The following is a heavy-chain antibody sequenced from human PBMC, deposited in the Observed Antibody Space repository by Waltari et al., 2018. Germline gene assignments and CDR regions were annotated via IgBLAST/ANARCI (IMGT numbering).Heavy chain of an antibody. CDR3: AKSGGWFGELGGY. D-gene: IGHD3-10*01. J-gene: IGHJ4*02. Sequence: EVQLLESGGGLVQPGGSLRLSCAASGFTFSSYAMSWVRQAPGKGLEWVSAISGRGGSTYYADSVKGRFTISRDNSKNTLYLQMNSLRAEDTAVYYCAKSGGWFGELGGYWGQGTLVTVSS. CDR1: GFTFSSYA. V-gene: IGHV3-23*01. CDR2: ISGRGGST.